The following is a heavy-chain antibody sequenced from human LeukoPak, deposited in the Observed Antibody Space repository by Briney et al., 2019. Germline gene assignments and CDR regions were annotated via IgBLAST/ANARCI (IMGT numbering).Heavy chain of an antibody. CDR3: AERPRTDFWSGVVRPEFAP. V-gene: IGHV4-39*01. Sequence: SETLSLTCTVSGGSISSSSYYWGWIRQPPGKGLEWIGSIYYSGSTYYNPSLKSRVTISVDTSKNQFSLKLSSVTAADTAVYYWAERPRTDFWSGVVRPEFAPWGKEPLFTVSS. CDR1: GGSISSSSYY. J-gene: IGHJ5*02. CDR2: IYYSGST. D-gene: IGHD3-3*01.